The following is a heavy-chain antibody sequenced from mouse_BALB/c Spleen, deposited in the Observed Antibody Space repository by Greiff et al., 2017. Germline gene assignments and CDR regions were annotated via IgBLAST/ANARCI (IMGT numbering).Heavy chain of an antibody. Sequence: EVKLVESGGGLVKPGGSLKLSCAASGFTFSSYAMSWVRQTPEKRLEWVASISSGGSTYYPDSVKGRFTISRDNARNILYLQMSSLRSEDTAMYYWARGRDYGSSYGFAYWGQGTLVTVSA. D-gene: IGHD1-1*01. J-gene: IGHJ3*01. CDR3: ARGRDYGSSYGFAY. CDR2: ISSGGST. CDR1: GFTFSSYA. V-gene: IGHV5-6-5*01.